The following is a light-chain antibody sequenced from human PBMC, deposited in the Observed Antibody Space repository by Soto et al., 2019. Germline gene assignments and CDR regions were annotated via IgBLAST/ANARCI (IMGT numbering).Light chain of an antibody. V-gene: IGKV3-11*01. CDR2: DAS. CDR3: QQRRNWPPIT. CDR1: QSVSRY. Sequence: IVLAQFPAALSLSPGHRATRSCRVMQSVSRYLAWYQLKPGQAPRLLIYDASNRATGIPARFSGSGSGTDFTLTISSLEPEDFAVYYCQQRRNWPPITFGQGTRLEIK. J-gene: IGKJ5*01.